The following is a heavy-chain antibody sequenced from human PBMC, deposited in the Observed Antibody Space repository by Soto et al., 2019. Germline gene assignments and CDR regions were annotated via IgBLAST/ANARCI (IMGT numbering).Heavy chain of an antibody. V-gene: IGHV4-39*01. CDR3: ARLYNYYYVLDV. CDR2: IYYSGST. J-gene: IGHJ6*02. CDR1: GGSISSSSYY. Sequence: SETLSLTCSVSGGSISSSSYYRGWIRQPPGKGLEWIGSIYYSGSTYYNPSLKSRVTISVDTSKNQFSLKLSSVTAADTAVYYCARLYNYYYVLDVWGQGTTVTVSS.